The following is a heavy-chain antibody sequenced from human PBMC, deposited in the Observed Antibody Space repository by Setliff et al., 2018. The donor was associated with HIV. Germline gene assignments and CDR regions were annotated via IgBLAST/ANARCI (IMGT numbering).Heavy chain of an antibody. J-gene: IGHJ5*02. Sequence: SETLSLTCTVSGGSISSGSYYWSWIRQPAGKGLEWMGWMHPGSGNTGFAAKFQGRVTMTRDTSTQTAYMELTSLTFHDTAVYYCARGFYSWNLWGQGTLVTV. V-gene: IGHV4-61*10. D-gene: IGHD1-20*01. CDR3: ARGFYSWNL. CDR2: MHPGSGNT. CDR1: GGSISSGSYY.